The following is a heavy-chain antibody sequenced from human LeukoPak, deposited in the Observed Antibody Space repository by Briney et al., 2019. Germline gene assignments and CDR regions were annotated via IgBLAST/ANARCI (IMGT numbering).Heavy chain of an antibody. Sequence: SETLSLTCTVSGDSIRSHYWSWIRQPPGKGLEWIGYIYYSGSTNYNPSLKSRVTISVDTSRNQFSLKLNSVTAADTAVYFCARDLEAYRYFDYWGQGALVTVSS. D-gene: IGHD2-21*01. CDR3: ARDLEAYRYFDY. CDR1: GDSIRSHY. V-gene: IGHV4-59*11. J-gene: IGHJ4*02. CDR2: IYYSGST.